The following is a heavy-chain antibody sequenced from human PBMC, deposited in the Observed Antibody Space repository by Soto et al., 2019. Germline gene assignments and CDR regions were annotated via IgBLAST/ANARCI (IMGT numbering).Heavy chain of an antibody. CDR2: ISSSSSYI. Sequence: EVQLVESGGGLVKPGGSLRLSCAASGFTFSSYSMNWVRQAPGKGLEWVSSISSSSSYIYYADSVKGRFTISRDNAKNSLYLQMNSLRAEDMAVYYCARERQWLEYYFDYWGQGTLVTVSS. V-gene: IGHV3-21*01. D-gene: IGHD6-19*01. CDR3: ARERQWLEYYFDY. J-gene: IGHJ4*02. CDR1: GFTFSSYS.